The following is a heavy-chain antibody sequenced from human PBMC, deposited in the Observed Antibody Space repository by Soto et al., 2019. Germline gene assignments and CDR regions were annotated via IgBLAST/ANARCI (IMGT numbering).Heavy chain of an antibody. CDR2: MNPNSGNT. Sequence: ASVKVSCKASGYTFTSYDINWVRQATGQGLEWMGWMNPNSGNTGYAQKFQGRVTMTRNTSISTAYVELSSLRSEDTAVYYCAVLGYCSGGSCYNPFYWGQGTLVTVSS. D-gene: IGHD2-15*01. V-gene: IGHV1-8*01. CDR3: AVLGYCSGGSCYNPFY. CDR1: GYTFTSYD. J-gene: IGHJ4*02.